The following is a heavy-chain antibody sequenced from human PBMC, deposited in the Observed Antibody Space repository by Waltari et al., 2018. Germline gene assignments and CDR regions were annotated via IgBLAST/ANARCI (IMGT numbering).Heavy chain of an antibody. CDR1: GDPFPNYY. J-gene: IGHJ4*02. Sequence: QVQLVQSGAGVKKSGASVTRSCKTPGDPFPNYYITWVRQAPGQGLEWMGIINPSDGWTQYAQKFQGRVTMTGDTSTRTVYMELSSLRSVDTAVYYCGRDDIHAEGSADFDYWGQGTLVTVSS. D-gene: IGHD2-15*01. CDR2: INPSDGWT. V-gene: IGHV1-46*01. CDR3: GRDDIHAEGSADFDY.